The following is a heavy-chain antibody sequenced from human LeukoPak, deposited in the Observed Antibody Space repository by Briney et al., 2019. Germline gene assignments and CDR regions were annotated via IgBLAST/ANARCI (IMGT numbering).Heavy chain of an antibody. V-gene: IGHV1-2*02. CDR3: ARGEVATIPHFDY. Sequence: GASVKVSCKASGYTFTGYYIRWVRQAPGQGLEWMGWINPNSGATNYAQKFQGRVTMTRDTSISTAYMELTRLISDDTAVYYCARGEVATIPHFDYWGQGTLVTVSS. J-gene: IGHJ4*02. D-gene: IGHD5-12*01. CDR1: GYTFTGYY. CDR2: INPNSGAT.